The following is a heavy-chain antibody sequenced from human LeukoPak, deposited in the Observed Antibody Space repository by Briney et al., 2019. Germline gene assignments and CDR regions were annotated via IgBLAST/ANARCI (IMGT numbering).Heavy chain of an antibody. V-gene: IGHV3-48*01. CDR1: GFTFSSYS. J-gene: IGHJ3*02. CDR2: ISSSSSTI. CDR3: AKDPRNTIFGVVIIYDAFDI. D-gene: IGHD3-3*01. Sequence: GGSLRLSCAASGFTFSSYSMNWVRQAPGKGLEWVSYISSSSSTIYYADSVKGRFTISRDNSKNTLYLQMNSLRAEDTAVYYCAKDPRNTIFGVVIIYDAFDIWGQGTMVTVSS.